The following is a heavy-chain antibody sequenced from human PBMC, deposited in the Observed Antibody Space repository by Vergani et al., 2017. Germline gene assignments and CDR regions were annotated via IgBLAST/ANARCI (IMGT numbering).Heavy chain of an antibody. CDR2: IIPIFGTA. J-gene: IGHJ3*02. V-gene: IGHV1-69*12. CDR1: GGTFSSYA. D-gene: IGHD3-10*01. Sequence: QVQLVQSGAEVKKPGSSVKFSCKASGGTFSSYAISWVRQAPGQGLEWMGGIIPIFGTANYAQKFQGRVTITADESTSTVYMELSSLRSEDTAVYYCAREGRFGELLQVGAFDIWGQGTMVTVSS. CDR3: AREGRFGELLQVGAFDI.